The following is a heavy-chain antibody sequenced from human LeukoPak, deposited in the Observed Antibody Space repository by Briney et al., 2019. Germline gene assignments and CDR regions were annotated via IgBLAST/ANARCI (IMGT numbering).Heavy chain of an antibody. Sequence: PSETLSLTCTVSGGSISTSSTYWGWIRQPPGKDLEWIGSIYYTGTTYYNPSLKSRVTISVDTSKNQFSLKMTSVTAADTAVYFCARVRRLGYCRGSSCYSSQHYFDSWGQGTLATVSS. J-gene: IGHJ4*02. V-gene: IGHV4-39*01. CDR3: ARVRRLGYCRGSSCYSSQHYFDS. D-gene: IGHD2-15*01. CDR1: GGSISTSSTY. CDR2: IYYTGTT.